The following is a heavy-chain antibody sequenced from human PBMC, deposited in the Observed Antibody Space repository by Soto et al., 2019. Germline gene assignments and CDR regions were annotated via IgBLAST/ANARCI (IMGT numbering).Heavy chain of an antibody. CDR3: ATRFDGFGSFEY. CDR1: GGSISSNNW. CDR2: IYHSGST. Sequence: SETLSLTCAVSGGSISSNNWWAWVRQPPGKGLEWIGEIYHSGSTDYIPALKSRVTISVDKSNNQFSLELTSVTAADTAVYYCATRFDGFGSFEYRGRGTLVTVSS. V-gene: IGHV4-4*02. J-gene: IGHJ4*02. D-gene: IGHD3-10*01.